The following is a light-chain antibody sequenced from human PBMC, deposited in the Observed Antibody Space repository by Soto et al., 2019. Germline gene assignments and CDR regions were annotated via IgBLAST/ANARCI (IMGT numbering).Light chain of an antibody. CDR2: STS. CDR1: TGAVTSGYY. V-gene: IGLV7-43*01. J-gene: IGLJ3*02. Sequence: QAVVTQEPSLTVSPGGTVTLTCASSTGAVTSGYYPNWFQQKPGQAPRALIYSTSNKHSWTPARFAGSLLGGKAALALSGGVAGDVGECYCVLFGDGVQGVFCGGTKLTVL. CDR3: VLFGDGVQGV.